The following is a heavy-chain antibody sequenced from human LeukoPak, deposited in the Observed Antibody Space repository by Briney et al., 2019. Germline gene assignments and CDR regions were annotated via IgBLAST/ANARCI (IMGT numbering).Heavy chain of an antibody. D-gene: IGHD3-3*01. CDR1: GYSFTSYW. Sequence: GESPKISCKGSGYSFTSYWIGWVRQMPGKGLEWMGIIYPGDSDTRYSPSFQGQVTISADKSISTAYLQWSSLKASDTAMYYCARRLAGVVTSDAFDIWGQGTMVTVSS. CDR3: ARRLAGVVTSDAFDI. CDR2: IYPGDSDT. J-gene: IGHJ3*02. V-gene: IGHV5-51*01.